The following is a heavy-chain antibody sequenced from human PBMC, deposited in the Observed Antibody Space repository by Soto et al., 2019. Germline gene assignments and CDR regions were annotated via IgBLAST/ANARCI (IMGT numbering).Heavy chain of an antibody. D-gene: IGHD4-17*01. CDR3: AIVSFYGDYNYYSYLDV. Sequence: WGSIRLSCAASGLTFSSSGMNWVRQAPGKGLEWVSYISSSSSTIYYADSVKGRFTISRDNAKNSLYLQMNSLRAEDTAVYYCAIVSFYGDYNYYSYLDVWGKGTTVTVSS. J-gene: IGHJ6*03. V-gene: IGHV3-48*01. CDR1: GLTFSSSG. CDR2: ISSSSSTI.